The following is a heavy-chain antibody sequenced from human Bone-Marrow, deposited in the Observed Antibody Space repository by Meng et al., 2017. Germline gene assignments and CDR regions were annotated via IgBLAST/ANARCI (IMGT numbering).Heavy chain of an antibody. D-gene: IGHD5-12*01. V-gene: IGHV1-18*01. Sequence: ASVKVSCKASGYTFTSYGISWVRQAPGQGLEWMGWISAYNGNTNYAQKLQGRVTMTTDTSTSTAYMELRSLRSDDTAVYYCARVSSGYDSTYYYYGMDVWGQGTTVTVSS. CDR2: ISAYNGNT. CDR3: ARVSSGYDSTYYYYGMDV. J-gene: IGHJ6*02. CDR1: GYTFTSYG.